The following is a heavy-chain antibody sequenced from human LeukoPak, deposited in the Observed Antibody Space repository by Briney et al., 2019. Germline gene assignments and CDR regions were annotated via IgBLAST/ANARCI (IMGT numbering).Heavy chain of an antibody. V-gene: IGHV3-33*01. CDR1: GFTFSNYG. Sequence: GGSLRLSCAASGFTFSNYGMHWVRQAPGKGLEWVAIIWYDGSNKYYADSVKGRFTISRDNSKNTLYLQMNSLRAEDRAVYYCARDRDVYSSRWNRNFAYWGQGTLVTVSA. CDR2: IWYDGSNK. J-gene: IGHJ4*02. CDR3: ARDRDVYSSRWNRNFAY. D-gene: IGHD6-13*01.